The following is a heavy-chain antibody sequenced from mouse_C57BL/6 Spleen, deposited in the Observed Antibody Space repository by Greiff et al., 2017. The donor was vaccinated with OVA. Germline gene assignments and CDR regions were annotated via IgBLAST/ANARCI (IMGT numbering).Heavy chain of an antibody. J-gene: IGHJ2*01. CDR1: GYTFTEYP. CDR2: FSPGSGSI. D-gene: IGHD1-1*01. Sequence: QVQLQQSGAELVKPGASVKLSCTASGYTFTEYPIHWVKHRSGQGLEWIWWFSPGSGSIKYTEKFKDKATLTADKSSSTVYMELSRLTSEDSAVNFGARHEDNGGSSYFDDWGQGTTRTVSS. CDR3: ARHEDNGGSSYFDD. V-gene: IGHV1-62-2*01.